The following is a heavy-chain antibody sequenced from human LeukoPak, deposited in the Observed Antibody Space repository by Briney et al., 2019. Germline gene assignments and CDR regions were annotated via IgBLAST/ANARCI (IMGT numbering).Heavy chain of an antibody. CDR2: IIPIFGTA. CDR1: GGTFSSYA. V-gene: IGHV1-69*01. J-gene: IGHJ4*02. Sequence: PVKVSCKASGGTFSSYAISWVRQAPGQGLEWMGGIIPIFGTANYAQKFQGRVTITADESTSTAYMELSSLRSEDTAVYYCARVPIRITIFGVVTFVEFDYWGQGTLVTVSS. CDR3: ARVPIRITIFGVVTFVEFDY. D-gene: IGHD3-3*01.